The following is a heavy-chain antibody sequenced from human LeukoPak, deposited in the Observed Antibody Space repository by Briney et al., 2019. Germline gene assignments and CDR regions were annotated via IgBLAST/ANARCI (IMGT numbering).Heavy chain of an antibody. D-gene: IGHD6-19*01. J-gene: IGHJ4*02. CDR3: AKSTPGEYSSGWAFDY. Sequence: PGGSLRLSCAASGFTFSSYGMHWVRQAPGKGLEWVAFIRYDGSNKYYADSVKGRFTISRDNSKNTLYLQMNSLRAEDTALYYCAKSTPGEYSSGWAFDYWGQGTLVTVSS. CDR1: GFTFSSYG. CDR2: IRYDGSNK. V-gene: IGHV3-30*02.